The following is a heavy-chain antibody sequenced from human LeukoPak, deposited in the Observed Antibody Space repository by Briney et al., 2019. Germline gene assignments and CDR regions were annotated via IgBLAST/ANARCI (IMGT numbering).Heavy chain of an antibody. Sequence: GGSLRLSCAASGFTFSSYAMHWVRQAPGKGLEWVAVISYDGSNKYYADSVKGRFTISRDNSKNTLYLQMNSLRAEDTAVYYCARDEVVITYYYGSGIDYWGQGTLVTVSS. V-gene: IGHV3-30-3*01. J-gene: IGHJ4*02. CDR2: ISYDGSNK. CDR1: GFTFSSYA. CDR3: ARDEVVITYYYGSGIDY. D-gene: IGHD3-10*01.